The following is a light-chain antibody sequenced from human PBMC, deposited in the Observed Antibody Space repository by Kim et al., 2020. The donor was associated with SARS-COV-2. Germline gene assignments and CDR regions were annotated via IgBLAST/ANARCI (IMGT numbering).Light chain of an antibody. V-gene: IGKV3D-7*01. Sequence: LAPGERVTLSCRASQSVSSSYLTWYQQKPGQAPRLLIYGASTRATSIPARFSGSGSGTDFTLTISSLQPEDFAVYYCQQDYNPTGLFGQGTKLEI. J-gene: IGKJ2*01. CDR1: QSVSSSY. CDR3: QQDYNPTGL. CDR2: GAS.